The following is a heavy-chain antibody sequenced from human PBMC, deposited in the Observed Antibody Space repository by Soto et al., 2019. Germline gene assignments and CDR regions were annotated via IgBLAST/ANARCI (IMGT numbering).Heavy chain of an antibody. V-gene: IGHV3-66*01. CDR3: ARDFSLATLSGYYYYYMDV. J-gene: IGHJ6*03. Sequence: GGSLRLSCAASGFTVSSNYMSWVRQAPGKGLEWVSVIYSGGSTYYADSVKGRFTISRDNSKNTLYLQMNSLRAEDTAVYYCARDFSLATLSGYYYYYMDVWGKGTTVTVSS. D-gene: IGHD3-3*01. CDR1: GFTVSSNY. CDR2: IYSGGST.